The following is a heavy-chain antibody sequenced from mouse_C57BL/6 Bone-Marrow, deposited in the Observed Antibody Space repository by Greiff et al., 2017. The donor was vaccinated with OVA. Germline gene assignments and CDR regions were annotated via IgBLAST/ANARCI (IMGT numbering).Heavy chain of an antibody. J-gene: IGHJ4*01. D-gene: IGHD2-4*01. Sequence: QVQLQQPGAELVMPGASVQLSCKASGYTFTSYWMHWVKQRPGQGLEWIGEIDPSDSYTNYNQKFKGKSTLTVDKSSSTAYMQLSSLTSEDSAVYYCARSGYYDYDDYYAMDYWGQGTSVTVSS. CDR2: IDPSDSYT. CDR1: GYTFTSYW. V-gene: IGHV1-69*01. CDR3: ARSGYYDYDDYYAMDY.